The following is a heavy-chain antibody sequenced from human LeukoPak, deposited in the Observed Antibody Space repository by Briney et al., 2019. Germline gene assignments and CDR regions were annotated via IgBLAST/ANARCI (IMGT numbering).Heavy chain of an antibody. CDR2: IYSGGST. J-gene: IGHJ4*02. CDR1: GFTVSSNY. Sequence: PGGSLRLSCAASGFTVSSNYMSWVRQAPGKGLEWVSVIYSGGSTYYADSVKGRFTISRDNSKNALYLQMNSLRAEDTAVYYCARRDSSGWYYLDYWGQGTLVTVSS. CDR3: ARRDSSGWYYLDY. D-gene: IGHD6-19*01. V-gene: IGHV3-53*01.